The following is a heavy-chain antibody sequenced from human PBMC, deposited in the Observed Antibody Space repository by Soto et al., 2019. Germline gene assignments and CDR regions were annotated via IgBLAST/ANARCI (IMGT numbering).Heavy chain of an antibody. CDR1: GFTFSDYY. J-gene: IGHJ1*01. D-gene: IGHD2-2*01. V-gene: IGHV3-11*01. CDR2: ISGSGSTI. Sequence: GVSLRLSWAASGFTFSDYYIRWISQDPGKGLEWVSHISGSGSTIYFADSVKGRFTISRDNAKNSLYLQMNSLRAEDTAVYYCARDCSSSSCYGLFQHWGQGTRVPVSS. CDR3: ARDCSSSSCYGLFQH.